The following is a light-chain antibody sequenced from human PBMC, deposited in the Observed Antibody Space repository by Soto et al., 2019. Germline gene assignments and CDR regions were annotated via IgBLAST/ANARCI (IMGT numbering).Light chain of an antibody. CDR3: QQSYKTPHT. CDR1: QGVSAY. V-gene: IGKV1-39*01. CDR2: AAS. J-gene: IGKJ2*01. Sequence: DIQMTQSPYSLSASLGDSVTITCRASQGVSAYLLWYQQRQGTAPKLLIYAASNLVSGVPSRFSGSGSGTTFTLTISSLQPEDFATYYCQQSYKTPHTFGQGTKLETK.